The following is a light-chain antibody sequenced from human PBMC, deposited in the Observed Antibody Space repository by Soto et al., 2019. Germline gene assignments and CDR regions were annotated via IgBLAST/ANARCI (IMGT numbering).Light chain of an antibody. CDR1: SGDVGGYNY. CDR3: CSYAGSSTYV. CDR2: EGS. J-gene: IGLJ1*01. V-gene: IGLV2-23*01. Sequence: QSALTQPPSASGSPGQSVTISCTGASGDVGGYNYVSWYQQHPGKAPKLMIYEGSKRPSGVSNRFSGSKSGNTASLTISGLQAEDEADYYCCSYAGSSTYVFGTGTKVTVL.